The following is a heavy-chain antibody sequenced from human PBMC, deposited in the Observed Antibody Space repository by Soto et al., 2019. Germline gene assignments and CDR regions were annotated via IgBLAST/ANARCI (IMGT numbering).Heavy chain of an antibody. CDR2: IWYDGSNK. CDR3: ARERLGASYLDY. D-gene: IGHD1-26*01. J-gene: IGHJ4*02. V-gene: IGHV3-33*01. CDR1: GFTFSSYG. Sequence: QVQLVESGGGVVQPGRSLRLSCAASGFTFSSYGMHWVRQAPGKGLEWVAVIWYDGSNKYYADSVKGRFTISRDNSKNTLYLQMNILRAEDTAVYYCARERLGASYLDYWGQGTLVTVSS.